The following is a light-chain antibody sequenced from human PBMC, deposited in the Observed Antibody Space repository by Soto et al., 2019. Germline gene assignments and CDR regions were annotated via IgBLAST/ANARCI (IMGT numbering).Light chain of an antibody. J-gene: IGKJ2*01. CDR2: LGS. Sequence: DIVMTQSPLSLPVTPGEPASISCRSSQSLLHSNGYNYLDWYLQKPGQSPQLLIHLGSNRAAGVPDRVSGSGSGTDFTLKIRRVEAEHVGVYYCMQALQTGYTFGQATKLEIK. CDR1: QSLLHSNGYNY. CDR3: MQALQTGYT. V-gene: IGKV2-28*01.